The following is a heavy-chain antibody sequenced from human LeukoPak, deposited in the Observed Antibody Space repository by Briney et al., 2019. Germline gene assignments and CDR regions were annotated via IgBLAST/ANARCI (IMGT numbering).Heavy chain of an antibody. J-gene: IGHJ4*02. D-gene: IGHD1-26*01. CDR3: ARWRGGATYFDY. CDR2: IYYSGST. CDR1: GGSISSSNYY. Sequence: PSETLSLTCTVSGGSISSSNYYWGWIRQSPGKGLEWIGSIYYSGSTNYDPSLKSRVTISVDTSKNQFSLNLSSVTAADTAVYYCARWRGGATYFDYWGQGTLVTVSS. V-gene: IGHV4-39*01.